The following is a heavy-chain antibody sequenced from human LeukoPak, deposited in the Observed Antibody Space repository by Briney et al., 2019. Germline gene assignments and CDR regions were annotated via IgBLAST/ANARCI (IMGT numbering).Heavy chain of an antibody. CDR1: GGSISSSNW. Sequence: SETLSLTCAVSGGSISSSNWWNWVRQPPGKGLEWIGEISHGGSTNYNPSLKNRITISVDTSKNQLSLKLSSVTAADTAVYYCAREMISSGYLADAFDIWGQGTMVTVSS. D-gene: IGHD3-22*01. CDR2: ISHGGST. CDR3: AREMISSGYLADAFDI. V-gene: IGHV4-4*02. J-gene: IGHJ3*02.